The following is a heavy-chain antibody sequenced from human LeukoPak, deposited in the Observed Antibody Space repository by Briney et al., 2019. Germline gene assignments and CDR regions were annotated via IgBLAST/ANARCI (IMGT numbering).Heavy chain of an antibody. J-gene: IGHJ5*02. Sequence: ASVKVSCKASGGTFSSYAISWVRQAPGQGLEWMGGIIPIFGTANYAQKFQSRVTITTDESTSTAYMELSSLRSEDTAVYYCARGYCSGGSCYPRERNNWFDPWGQGTLVTVSS. V-gene: IGHV1-69*05. CDR2: IIPIFGTA. D-gene: IGHD2-15*01. CDR3: ARGYCSGGSCYPRERNNWFDP. CDR1: GGTFSSYA.